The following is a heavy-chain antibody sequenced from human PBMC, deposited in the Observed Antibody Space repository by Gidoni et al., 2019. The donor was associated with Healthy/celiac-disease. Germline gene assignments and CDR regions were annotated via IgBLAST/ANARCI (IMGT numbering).Heavy chain of an antibody. V-gene: IGHV1-2*02. CDR3: ARAKVTLLWFGELPDNLIVY. CDR2: INPNSGGT. Sequence: QVQLVQSGAEVKKPGASVKVSCKASGYTFTGYYMHWVRQAPGQGLEWMGWINPNSGGTNYAQKFQGRVTMTRDTSISTAYMELSRLRSDDTAVYYCARAKVTLLWFGELPDNLIVYWGQGTLVTVSS. J-gene: IGHJ4*02. CDR1: GYTFTGYY. D-gene: IGHD3-10*01.